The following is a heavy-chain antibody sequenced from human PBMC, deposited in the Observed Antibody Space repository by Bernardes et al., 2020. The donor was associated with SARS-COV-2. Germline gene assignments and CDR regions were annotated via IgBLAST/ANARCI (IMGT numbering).Heavy chain of an antibody. V-gene: IGHV3-21*01. CDR1: GFPFSSSS. Sequence: GSLIRSCAASGFPFSSSSLHWVRQAPGQGLEWVSSISRSSNYQYYADSVKGRFTISRDNAKNSLHLQMNSLRAEDTAVYYCARDPDMLTGYYYYGMDVWGEGTTVTVSS. D-gene: IGHD3-9*01. CDR3: ARDPDMLTGYYYYGMDV. CDR2: ISRSSNYQ. J-gene: IGHJ6*04.